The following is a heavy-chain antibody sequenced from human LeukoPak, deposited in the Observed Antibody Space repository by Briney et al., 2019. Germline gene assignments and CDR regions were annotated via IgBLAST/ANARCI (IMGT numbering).Heavy chain of an antibody. CDR2: ISGSGRST. CDR1: GFPFSTYA. Sequence: GGSPRLSCAASGFPFSTYAMSWVRQAPGKGPEGVSGISGSGRSTYYADSVKGRFTISRDNSKNTLYVQMNSLRAEDTAIYYCAKGGVVVVRGEAFDIWGQGTIVTVSS. D-gene: IGHD3-22*01. V-gene: IGHV3-23*01. CDR3: AKGGVVVVRGEAFDI. J-gene: IGHJ3*02.